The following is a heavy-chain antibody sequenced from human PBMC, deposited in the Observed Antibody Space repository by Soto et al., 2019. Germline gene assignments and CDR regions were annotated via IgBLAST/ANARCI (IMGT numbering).Heavy chain of an antibody. D-gene: IGHD2-21*02. CDR1: GFSFSTYS. CDR2: IGRRSDI. CDR3: AREETAWPLAYGLDV. J-gene: IGHJ6*02. Sequence: GGSLRLSCEASGFSFSTYSMHWVRQAPGKGLEWVSSIGRRSDIYYADPVKGRFTISRDNAKNSVSLQMNSLRDEDTAVYYCAREETAWPLAYGLDVWGQGTTVTVSS. V-gene: IGHV3-21*01.